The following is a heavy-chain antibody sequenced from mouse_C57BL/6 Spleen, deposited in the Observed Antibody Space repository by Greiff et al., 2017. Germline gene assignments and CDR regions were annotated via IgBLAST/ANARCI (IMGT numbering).Heavy chain of an antibody. CDR2: ISSGSSTI. CDR3: ARKDYGSSSFDY. CDR1: GFTFSDYG. V-gene: IGHV5-17*01. Sequence: EVHLVESGGGLVKPGGSLKLSCAASGFTFSDYGMHWVRQAPEKGLEWVAYISSGSSTIYYADTVKGRFTISRDNAKNTQFLQMTSLRSEDTAMYYCARKDYGSSSFDYWGQGTTLTVSS. D-gene: IGHD1-1*01. J-gene: IGHJ2*01.